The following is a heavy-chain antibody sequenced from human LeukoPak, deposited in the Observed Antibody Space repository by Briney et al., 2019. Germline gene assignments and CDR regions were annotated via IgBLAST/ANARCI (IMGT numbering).Heavy chain of an antibody. J-gene: IGHJ6*02. CDR2: ISARTGDT. V-gene: IGHV3-23*01. CDR3: AKDDYCTSPTCYNYYGMGV. D-gene: IGHD2-2*02. Sequence: GGSLRLSCAASGFIFSNSPMSWVRQGPGKGLEWVSTISARTGDTHYADSVRGRFTISRDNSRSTLYLQMNSLSAEDTALYFCAKDDYCTSPTCYNYYGMGVWGQGTTVTVSS. CDR1: GFIFSNSP.